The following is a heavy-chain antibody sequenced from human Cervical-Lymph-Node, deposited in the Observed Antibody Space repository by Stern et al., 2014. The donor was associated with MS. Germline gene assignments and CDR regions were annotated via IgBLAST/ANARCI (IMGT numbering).Heavy chain of an antibody. CDR2: IIPIFGTA. D-gene: IGHD2-15*01. J-gene: IGHJ6*02. Sequence: QVQLVQSGAEVKKPGSSVKVSCKASGGTFSSYAIRWVRQAPGQGLEWMGGIIPIFGTANYAQKVQGRVTITADESTSTAYMELSSLRSEDTAVYYCARTDCSGGSCYPYYYYGMDVWGQGTTVTVSS. CDR1: GGTFSSYA. V-gene: IGHV1-69*01. CDR3: ARTDCSGGSCYPYYYYGMDV.